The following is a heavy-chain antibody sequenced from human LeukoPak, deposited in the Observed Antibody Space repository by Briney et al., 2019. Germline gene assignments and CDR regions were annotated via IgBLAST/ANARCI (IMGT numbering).Heavy chain of an antibody. J-gene: IGHJ4*02. D-gene: IGHD6-13*01. V-gene: IGHV3-21*01. CDR2: ISSSSSYI. CDR3: ARDDRKQQLAPGVDY. Sequence: PGGSLRLSCAASGFTFSGYSMNWVRQAPGKGLEWVSSISSSSSYIYYADSVKGRFTISRDNAKNSLYLQMNSLRAEDTAVYYCARDDRKQQLAPGVDYWGQGTLVTVSS. CDR1: GFTFSGYS.